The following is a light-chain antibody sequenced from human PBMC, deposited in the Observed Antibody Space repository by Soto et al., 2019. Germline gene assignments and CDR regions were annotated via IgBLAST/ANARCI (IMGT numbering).Light chain of an antibody. Sequence: EIVLTQSPGTLSLSPGERATLSCSASQSVSSNLAWHQQKPGQAPRILMYDASTRATGIPARFSGSGSGTEFTLTISSLQSEDFAVYYCQQYHNWPITFGQGTRLEI. CDR2: DAS. J-gene: IGKJ5*01. V-gene: IGKV3-15*01. CDR3: QQYHNWPIT. CDR1: QSVSSN.